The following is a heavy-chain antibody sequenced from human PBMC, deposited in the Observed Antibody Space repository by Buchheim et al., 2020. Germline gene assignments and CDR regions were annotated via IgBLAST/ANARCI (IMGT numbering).Heavy chain of an antibody. J-gene: IGHJ4*03. V-gene: IGHV3-74*01. D-gene: IGHD2-15*01. CDR2: INTDGSTR. CDR3: VRDRGWTAFDY. Sequence: VQLVESGGGLVKPGGSLRLSCGASGFTFSTYWMQWVRHIPGKGLERVSYINTDGSTRGYADSVKGRFAISRDNANNILYLHMTSLRVEDTATYYCVRDRGWTAFDYWGQGAL. CDR1: GFTFSTYW.